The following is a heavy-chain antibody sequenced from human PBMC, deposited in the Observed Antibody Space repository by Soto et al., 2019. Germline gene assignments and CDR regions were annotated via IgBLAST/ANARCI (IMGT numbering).Heavy chain of an antibody. V-gene: IGHV4-59*01. CDR2: IHYSGST. D-gene: IGHD3-16*01. Sequence: WTWIRQPPGKGLEWIGNIHYSGSTHYSPSLKGRVIISVDTSENQSSLKLSSVTTADTAVYYCTVGGAGHPFDYWGQGTLVTVSS. J-gene: IGHJ4*02. CDR3: TVGGAGHPFDY.